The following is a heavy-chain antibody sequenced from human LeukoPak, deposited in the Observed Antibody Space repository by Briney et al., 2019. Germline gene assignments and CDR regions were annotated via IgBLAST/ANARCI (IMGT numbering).Heavy chain of an antibody. D-gene: IGHD1-1*01. V-gene: IGHV4-59*01. Sequence: SETLSLTCTVSGCSINSYYWSWIRQPPGKGLEWIGYIYYSGSTNYNPSLKSRVTILVDTSKNQFSLKLSSVTAADTAVYYCARVGDWNDLVYWGQGTLVTVSS. CDR1: GCSINSYY. CDR2: IYYSGST. J-gene: IGHJ4*02. CDR3: ARVGDWNDLVY.